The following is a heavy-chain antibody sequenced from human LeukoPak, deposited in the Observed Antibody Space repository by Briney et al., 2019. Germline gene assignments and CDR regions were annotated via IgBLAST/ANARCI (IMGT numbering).Heavy chain of an antibody. D-gene: IGHD5-12*01. Sequence: GGSLRPSCAASGFTFSNYGMHWVRQAPGKGLEWVAVISYDGSNKYYTDSVKGRFTISRDNSKNTLYLRMNSLRAEDTAVYYCAKDRTAGYDGLVDYWGQGTLVTVSS. CDR3: AKDRTAGYDGLVDY. CDR1: GFTFSNYG. J-gene: IGHJ4*02. CDR2: ISYDGSNK. V-gene: IGHV3-30*18.